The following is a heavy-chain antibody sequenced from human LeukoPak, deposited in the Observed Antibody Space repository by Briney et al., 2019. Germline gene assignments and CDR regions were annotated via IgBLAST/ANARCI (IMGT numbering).Heavy chain of an antibody. D-gene: IGHD5-24*01. V-gene: IGHV1-2*02. Sequence: ASVKVSCKASGYTFTGYYMHWVRQAPGQGLEWMGWINPNSGGTNYAQKFQGRVTMTRDTSKNQFSLKLSSVTAADTAVYYCARVSDGYNYAFDIWGQGTMVTVSS. J-gene: IGHJ3*02. CDR1: GYTFTGYY. CDR2: INPNSGGT. CDR3: ARVSDGYNYAFDI.